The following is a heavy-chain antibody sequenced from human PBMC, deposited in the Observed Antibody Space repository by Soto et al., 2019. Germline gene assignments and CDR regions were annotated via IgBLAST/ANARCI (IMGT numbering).Heavy chain of an antibody. D-gene: IGHD6-19*01. Sequence: ASVKVSCKVSGYTLTELSMHWVRQAPGKGLEWMGGFDAEDGDTIYAQKLQGRVTMTTDTSTSTAYMELRSLRSDDTAVYYCARDRHSSGWYVDYWGQGTLVTVSS. CDR1: GYTLTELS. J-gene: IGHJ4*02. CDR3: ARDRHSSGWYVDY. CDR2: FDAEDGDT. V-gene: IGHV1-24*01.